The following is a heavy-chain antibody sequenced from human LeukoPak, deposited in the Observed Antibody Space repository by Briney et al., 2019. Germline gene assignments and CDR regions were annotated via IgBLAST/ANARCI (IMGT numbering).Heavy chain of an antibody. CDR2: ISAYNGNT. J-gene: IGHJ6*03. CDR1: GYTFTSYG. Sequence: GASVKASCKASGYTFTSYGISWVRQAPGQGLEWMGWISAYNGNTNYAQKLQGRVTMTTDTSTSTAYMELRSLRSDDTAVYYCARAIRSSGWSHYYYYYMDVWGKGTTVTISS. CDR3: ARAIRSSGWSHYYYYYMDV. D-gene: IGHD6-19*01. V-gene: IGHV1-18*01.